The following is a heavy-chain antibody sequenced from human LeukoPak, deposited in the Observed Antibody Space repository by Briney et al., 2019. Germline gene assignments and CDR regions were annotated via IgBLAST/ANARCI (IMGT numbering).Heavy chain of an antibody. CDR3: ARDRVRVGVADYYYYMDV. Sequence: ASVKVSCKASGYTLTGYYMHWVRQAPGQGLEWMGWINPNSGGTNYAQKFQGRVTMTRDTSISTAYMELSRLRSDDTAVYYCARDRVRVGVADYYYYMDVWGKGTTVTVSS. V-gene: IGHV1-2*02. CDR2: INPNSGGT. CDR1: GYTLTGYY. J-gene: IGHJ6*03. D-gene: IGHD3-10*01.